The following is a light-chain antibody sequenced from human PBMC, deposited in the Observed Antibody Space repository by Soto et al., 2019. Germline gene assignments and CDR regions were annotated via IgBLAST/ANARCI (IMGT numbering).Light chain of an antibody. CDR3: CSYAGSSTV. CDR1: SSDVGSYNL. J-gene: IGLJ1*01. Sequence: LTQPASVSGSPGQSITTSCTGTSSDVGSYNLVSWYQQHPGKAPKLMIYEGSKRPSGVSNRFSGSKSGNTASLTISGLQAEDEADYYCCSYAGSSTVFGTGTKVTVL. CDR2: EGS. V-gene: IGLV2-23*03.